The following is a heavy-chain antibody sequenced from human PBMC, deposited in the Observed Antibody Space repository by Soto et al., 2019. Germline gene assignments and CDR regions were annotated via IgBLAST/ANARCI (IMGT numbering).Heavy chain of an antibody. V-gene: IGHV5-51*01. Sequence: GVSMKISWRGSGYSFTSYWIGWVLQMTGKGLEWKGVIYPGDSDTRYSPSFQGQVTISADKSISTAYLQWSSLKASDTAMYYCASSYYGGNSDAFDIWGQGTMVTVSS. CDR2: IYPGDSDT. CDR3: ASSYYGGNSDAFDI. CDR1: GYSFTSYW. J-gene: IGHJ3*02. D-gene: IGHD4-17*01.